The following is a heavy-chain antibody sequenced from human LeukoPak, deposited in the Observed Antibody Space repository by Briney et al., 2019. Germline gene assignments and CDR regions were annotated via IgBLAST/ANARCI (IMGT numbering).Heavy chain of an antibody. CDR2: INSDIYSNTI. J-gene: IGHJ4*02. CDR1: GFTVSSNY. CDR3: ARDRDYAFDY. V-gene: IGHV3-48*02. D-gene: IGHD4-17*01. Sequence: PGGSLRLSCAASGFTVSSNYMSWVRQAPGKGLEWISYINSDIYSNTIYYADTVKGRFTISRDNGKNSLYLQMNSLRDEDTAVYYCARDRDYAFDYWGQGTLVTVSS.